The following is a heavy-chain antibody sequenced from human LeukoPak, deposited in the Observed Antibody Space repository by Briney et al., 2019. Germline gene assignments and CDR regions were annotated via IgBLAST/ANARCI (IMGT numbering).Heavy chain of an antibody. D-gene: IGHD6-19*01. CDR3: ARRLSSGWYSGS. CDR1: GFTFSSYA. V-gene: IGHV4-34*01. J-gene: IGHJ5*02. CDR2: INHSGST. Sequence: GSLRLSCAASGFTFSSYAMSWVRQPPGKGLEWIGEINHSGSTNYNPSLKSRVTISVDTSKNQFSLKLSSVTAADTAVYYCARRLSSGWYSGSWGQGTLVTVSS.